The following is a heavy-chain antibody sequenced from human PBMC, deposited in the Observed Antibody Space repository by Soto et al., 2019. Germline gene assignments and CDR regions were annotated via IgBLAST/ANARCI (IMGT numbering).Heavy chain of an antibody. Sequence: PSQTLSLTCAISGDSVSSNSAAWNWIRQSPSRGLEWLGRTYYRSKWYNDYAVSVESRITINPDTSKYQFSLQLNSVTPEDTAVYYCSIDVYGSGSYYMGLGNWFDPWGQGTLVTVSS. CDR1: GDSVSSNSAA. CDR3: SIDVYGSGSYYMGLGNWFDP. D-gene: IGHD3-10*01. V-gene: IGHV6-1*01. J-gene: IGHJ5*02. CDR2: TYYRSKWYN.